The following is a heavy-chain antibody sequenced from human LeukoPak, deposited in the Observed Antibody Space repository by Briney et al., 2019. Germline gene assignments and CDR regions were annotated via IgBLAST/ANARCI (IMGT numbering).Heavy chain of an antibody. CDR2: IWYDGSNK. Sequence: GGSLRLSCAASGFTFSDYGMHWVRQPPGKGLEWVAVIWYDGSNKYYADSVKGRFTISRDNSKNTLYLQMNSLRAEDTAVYYCARDRGDSSGYYYENYYGMDVWGQGTTVTVSS. V-gene: IGHV3-33*01. CDR3: ARDRGDSSGYYYENYYGMDV. J-gene: IGHJ6*02. D-gene: IGHD3-22*01. CDR1: GFTFSDYG.